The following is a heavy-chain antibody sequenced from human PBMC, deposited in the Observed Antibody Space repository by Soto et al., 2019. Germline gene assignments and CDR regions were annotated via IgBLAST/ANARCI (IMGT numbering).Heavy chain of an antibody. D-gene: IGHD3-10*02. V-gene: IGHV1-18*04. CDR3: ARELGPTDSVRLDV. J-gene: IGHJ6*02. CDR2: INPDKDDR. Sequence: QVQLVQSGAEVKKPGASVKVSCKASGYKFINYFISWVRQAPGQGLEWMGWINPDKDDRKYAEKFQGRVTITTDTFTSTAYMELGNLRFDDTAVYYCARELGPTDSVRLDVWGQGTTVTISS. CDR1: GYKFINYF.